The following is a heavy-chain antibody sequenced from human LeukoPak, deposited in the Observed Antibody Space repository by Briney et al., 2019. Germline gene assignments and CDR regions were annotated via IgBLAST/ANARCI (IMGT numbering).Heavy chain of an antibody. D-gene: IGHD2/OR15-2a*01. Sequence: GGSLRLSCAASGITFSSSDMHWVRQAPGKGLEWVAVISYDATNKYYADSVKGRFTLSRDNSKNTLYLQTNTLRDEDKAVYYCAKASSNYFYYFEYWGQGTLVTVSS. CDR3: AKASSNYFYYFEY. CDR2: ISYDATNK. J-gene: IGHJ4*02. CDR1: GITFSSSD. V-gene: IGHV3-30*18.